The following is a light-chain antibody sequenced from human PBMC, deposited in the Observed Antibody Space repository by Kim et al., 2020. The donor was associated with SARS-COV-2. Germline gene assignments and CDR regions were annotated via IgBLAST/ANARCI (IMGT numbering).Light chain of an antibody. CDR1: RHGGRN. V-gene: IGKV3-15*01. CDR3: QQYNNWPLT. CDR2: GAA. Sequence: SPGEKSALTSGASRHGGRNFAWYQQKPGPAPRLRIYGAATRASGIPARFSGGGSGTEFALTISSLQSEDYAFYYCQQYNNWPLTFGGGTKVDIK. J-gene: IGKJ4*01.